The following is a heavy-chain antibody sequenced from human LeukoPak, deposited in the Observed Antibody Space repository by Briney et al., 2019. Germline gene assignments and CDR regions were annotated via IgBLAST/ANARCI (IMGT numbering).Heavy chain of an antibody. CDR2: INPSGGST. J-gene: IGHJ4*02. V-gene: IGHV1-46*01. CDR3: ARRAPMFGEFDY. D-gene: IGHD3-10*02. Sequence: ASVNVSCKASGGTFSSYAISWVRQAPGQGLEWMGIINPSGGSTSYAQKFQGRVTMTRDKSISTAYLQWSSLKASDTAMYYCARRAPMFGEFDYWGQGTLVTVS. CDR1: GGTFSSYA.